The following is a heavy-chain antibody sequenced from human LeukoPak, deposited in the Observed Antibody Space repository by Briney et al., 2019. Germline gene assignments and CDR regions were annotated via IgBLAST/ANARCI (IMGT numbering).Heavy chain of an antibody. V-gene: IGHV3-53*01. CDR1: GFTVSSNY. D-gene: IGHD3-22*01. CDR2: LYSGGNT. CDR3: ARSLLYDSSV. Sequence: GGSLRLSCAVSGFTVSSNYMSWVRQAPGKGLEWVSVLYSGGNTYYADSVKGRFTISRDNSKNTLYLQMNSLRAEDTAVYYCARSLLYDSSVWGQGTLVTVSS. J-gene: IGHJ4*02.